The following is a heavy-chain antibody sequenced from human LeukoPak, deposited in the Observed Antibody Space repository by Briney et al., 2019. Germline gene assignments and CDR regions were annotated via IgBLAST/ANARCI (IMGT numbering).Heavy chain of an antibody. CDR3: ARVPRIAAAGFWFDP. J-gene: IGHJ5*02. Sequence: SETLSLTCTVCGGSISSYYWSWIRQPPGKGLEWSGYIYYSGSTNYNPSLKSRVTISVDTSKNQFSLKLSSVTAADTAVYYCARVPRIAAAGFWFDPWGQGTLVTVSS. V-gene: IGHV4-59*08. D-gene: IGHD6-13*01. CDR2: IYYSGST. CDR1: GGSISSYY.